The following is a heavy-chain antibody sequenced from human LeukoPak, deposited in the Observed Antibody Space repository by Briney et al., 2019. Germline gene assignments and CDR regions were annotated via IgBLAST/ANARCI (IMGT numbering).Heavy chain of an antibody. Sequence: GASVKVSCKASGYTFTGYYMHWVRQAPGQGLEWMGWINPNSGGTNYAQKFQGRVTMTRDTSISTAYMELSRLRSDDTAVYYCARVRTYCDILTGYSDNAFDIWGQGTMVTVSS. CDR1: GYTFTGYY. CDR2: INPNSGGT. CDR3: ARVRTYCDILTGYSDNAFDI. D-gene: IGHD3-9*01. V-gene: IGHV1-2*02. J-gene: IGHJ3*02.